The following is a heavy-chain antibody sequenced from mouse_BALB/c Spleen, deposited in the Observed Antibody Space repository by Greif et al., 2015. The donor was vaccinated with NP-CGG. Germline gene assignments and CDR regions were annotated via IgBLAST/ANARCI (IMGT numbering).Heavy chain of an antibody. D-gene: IGHD1-1*01. J-gene: IGHJ4*01. CDR1: GFSLTSYG. CDR3: ARNYYGSSYYAMDY. Sequence: QVQLQQPGTGLVQPSQSLSITCTVSGFSLTSYGVHWVRQSPGKGLEWLGVIWSGGSTDYNAAFISRLSISKDNSKSQVFFKMNSLQANDTAIYYCARNYYGSSYYAMDYWGQGTSVTVSS. V-gene: IGHV2-2*02. CDR2: IWSGGST.